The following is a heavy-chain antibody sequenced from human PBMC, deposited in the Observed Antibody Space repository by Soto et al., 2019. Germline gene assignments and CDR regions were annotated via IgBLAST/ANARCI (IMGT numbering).Heavy chain of an antibody. CDR3: ARGGVDYYDSSGYYFSPYYFDY. V-gene: IGHV4-30-2*01. J-gene: IGHJ4*02. CDR2: IYHSGST. D-gene: IGHD3-22*01. Sequence: SETLSLTCAVSGGSISSGGYSWSWIRQPPGKGLEWIGYIYHSGSTYYNPTLKSRVTISVDRSKNQFSLKLSSVTAADTAVYYCARGGVDYYDSSGYYFSPYYFDYWGQGTLVTVSS. CDR1: GGSISSGGYS.